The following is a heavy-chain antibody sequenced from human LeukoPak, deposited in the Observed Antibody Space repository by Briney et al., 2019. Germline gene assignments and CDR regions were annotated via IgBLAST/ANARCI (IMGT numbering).Heavy chain of an antibody. J-gene: IGHJ4*02. D-gene: IGHD6-6*01. V-gene: IGHV3-23*01. CDR3: AKGGVAARDDYFDY. Sequence: GGSLRLSCAASGFTFSSYGMNWVRQAPGKGLEWVSAISRTGDNTYYADSVKGRFTISRDNSKNTLYLQMNSLRAADTAVYYCAKGGVAARDDYFDYWGQGTLVTVSS. CDR2: ISRTGDNT. CDR1: GFTFSSYG.